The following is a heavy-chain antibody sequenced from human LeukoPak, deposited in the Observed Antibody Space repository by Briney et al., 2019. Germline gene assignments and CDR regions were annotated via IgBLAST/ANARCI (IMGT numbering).Heavy chain of an antibody. J-gene: IGHJ1*01. CDR2: ISPSSGYI. Sequence: GGSLRLYCAASGFAFNTYSLIWVRQAPGEGLEWVSPISPSSGYIYYADSVKGRFTISRDNAQNSLYLQMNSLRAEDTAVYYCARCRAEFCAGDGYPLQHWGQGTLVTVSS. CDR3: ARCRAEFCAGDGYPLQH. CDR1: GFAFNTYS. V-gene: IGHV3-21*04. D-gene: IGHD2-21*02.